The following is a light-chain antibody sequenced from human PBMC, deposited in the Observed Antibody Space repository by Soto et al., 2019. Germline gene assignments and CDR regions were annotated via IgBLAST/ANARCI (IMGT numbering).Light chain of an antibody. CDR1: NIGSKN. V-gene: IGLV3-9*01. J-gene: IGLJ3*02. CDR2: RDS. CDR3: QVWDSSTWV. Sequence: SYELTQPLSVSVALGQTARITCGGKNIGSKNVHWYQQKPGQAPVLVIYRDSNRPSGIPERFSGSNSGNTATLTISRAQAGDEADYYCQVWDSSTWVFCGGTKVPVL.